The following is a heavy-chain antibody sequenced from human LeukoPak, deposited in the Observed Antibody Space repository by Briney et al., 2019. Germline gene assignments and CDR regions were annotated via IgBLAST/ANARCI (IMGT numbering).Heavy chain of an antibody. CDR1: GFTVSSNY. Sequence: GGSLRLSCAASGFTVSSNYINWVRQAPGKGLEWVSLIYSGGTTYYADSVKGRFTISRDNSKNTVHLQMNNLRAEDTAMYFCARRLYIVSGAFDIWGQGTMVTVSS. V-gene: IGHV3-53*01. CDR3: ARRLYIVSGAFDI. D-gene: IGHD2/OR15-2a*01. J-gene: IGHJ3*02. CDR2: IYSGGTT.